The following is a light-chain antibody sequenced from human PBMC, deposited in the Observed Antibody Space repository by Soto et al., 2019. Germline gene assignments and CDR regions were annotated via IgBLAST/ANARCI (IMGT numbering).Light chain of an antibody. CDR3: CSYARGSTYV. Sequence: QTVLGQPASVYGSPGHSITISCTGTATDTDAYNYVSWYLQYPGKAPKLLIYGVSNRPSGASDRFSGSKSDNTASLTISGLQAEEEGDYYCCSYARGSTYVFGTGTKVTVL. V-gene: IGLV2-14*01. CDR1: ATDTDAYNY. CDR2: GVS. J-gene: IGLJ1*01.